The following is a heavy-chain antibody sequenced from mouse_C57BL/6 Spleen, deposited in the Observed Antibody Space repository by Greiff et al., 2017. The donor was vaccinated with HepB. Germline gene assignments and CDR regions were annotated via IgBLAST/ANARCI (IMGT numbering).Heavy chain of an antibody. D-gene: IGHD2-3*01. CDR2: ISYSGST. J-gene: IGHJ2*01. CDR3: ARGEVTGYFDY. CDR1: GYSITSGYD. V-gene: IGHV3-1*01. Sequence: EVQLQQSGPGMVKPSQSLSLTCTVTGYSITSGYDWHWIRHFPGNKLEWMGYISYSGSTNYNPSLKSRISITHDTSKNHFFLKLNSVTTEDTATYYCARGEVTGYFDYWGQGTTLTVSS.